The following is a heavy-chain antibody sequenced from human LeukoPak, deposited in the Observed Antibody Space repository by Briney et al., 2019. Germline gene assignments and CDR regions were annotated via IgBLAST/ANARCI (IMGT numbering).Heavy chain of an antibody. CDR1: GYTFTSYG. CDR3: ARGPRITTFGVVIGDDAFDI. Sequence: ASVKVSCKASGYTFTSYGISWVRQAPGQGLEWMGWISAYNGNTNYAQKLQGRVTMTTDTSTSTAYMELRSLRSDDTAVYYCARGPRITTFGVVIGDDAFDIWGQGTMVTVSS. D-gene: IGHD3-3*01. V-gene: IGHV1-18*01. J-gene: IGHJ3*02. CDR2: ISAYNGNT.